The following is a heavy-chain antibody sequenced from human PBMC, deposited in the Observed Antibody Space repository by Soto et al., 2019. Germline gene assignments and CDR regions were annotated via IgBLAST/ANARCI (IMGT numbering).Heavy chain of an antibody. Sequence: SETLSLTXTVSGDSISSAGYYWTWIRQDPGQGLEWIGYISNSGSTFYNPSLKSRVNMSVDTSKNHFSLRLTSVTAADTAVYYCARVPRVRRSYYYYGMDVWGQGTTVTVSS. CDR2: ISNSGST. CDR3: ARVPRVRRSYYYYGMDV. J-gene: IGHJ6*02. D-gene: IGHD4-4*01. V-gene: IGHV4-31*02. CDR1: GDSISSAGYY.